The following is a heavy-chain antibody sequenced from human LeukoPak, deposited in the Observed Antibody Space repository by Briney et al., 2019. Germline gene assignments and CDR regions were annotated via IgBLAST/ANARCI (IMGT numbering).Heavy chain of an antibody. Sequence: GGSLRLSCAASGFTFSSYGMHWVRQAPGKGLEWVAVISYDGSNKYYADSVKGQFTISRDNSKNTLYLQMNSLRAEDTAVYYCAKGGGDLDYWGQGTLVTVSS. CDR1: GFTFSSYG. D-gene: IGHD4-17*01. CDR3: AKGGGDLDY. J-gene: IGHJ4*02. V-gene: IGHV3-30*18. CDR2: ISYDGSNK.